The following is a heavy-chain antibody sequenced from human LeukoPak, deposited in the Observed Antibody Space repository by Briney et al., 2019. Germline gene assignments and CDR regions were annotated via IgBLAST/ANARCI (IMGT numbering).Heavy chain of an antibody. CDR2: INAGNGNT. CDR3: ARSPDLDTLTTHYFDY. Sequence: ASVKVSCKASGYTFTSSAMHWVRQAPGQRLEWMGWINAGNGNTKYSQEFQGRVTITRDTSASTAYMELSSLRSEDMAVYYCARSPDLDTLTTHYFDYWGQGTLVTVSS. CDR1: GYTFTSSA. D-gene: IGHD4/OR15-4a*01. V-gene: IGHV1-3*03. J-gene: IGHJ4*02.